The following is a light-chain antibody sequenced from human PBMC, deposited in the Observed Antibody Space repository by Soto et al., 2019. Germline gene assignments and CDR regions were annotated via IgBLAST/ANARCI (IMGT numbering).Light chain of an antibody. J-gene: IGKJ4*01. CDR2: KAS. CDR3: QQSYSTPLT. V-gene: IGKV1-5*03. CDR1: QSISSW. Sequence: DIQMTQSPSTLSASVGDRVTITCRASQSISSWLAWYQQKPGRAPKLLIYKASSLESGVPSRFSGSGSGTEFTLTISSLQPDDFATYYCQQSYSTPLTFGGGTKVEIK.